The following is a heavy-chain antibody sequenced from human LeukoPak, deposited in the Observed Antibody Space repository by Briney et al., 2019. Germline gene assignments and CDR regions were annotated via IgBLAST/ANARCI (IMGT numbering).Heavy chain of an antibody. V-gene: IGHV4-39*07. CDR2: IYYSGST. CDR1: GGSISSSSYY. D-gene: IGHD5-12*01. Sequence: SETLSLTCTVSGGSISSSSYYWGWIRQPPGKGLEWIGSIYYSGSTYYNPSLKSRVTISVDTSKNQFSLKLSSVTAADTAVYYCARVRYSGYDYSDYWGQGTLVTVSS. J-gene: IGHJ4*02. CDR3: ARVRYSGYDYSDY.